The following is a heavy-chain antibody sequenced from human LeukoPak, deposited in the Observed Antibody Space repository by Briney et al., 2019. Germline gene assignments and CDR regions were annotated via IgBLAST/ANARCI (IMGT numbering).Heavy chain of an antibody. Sequence: GGSLRLSCEASGFTFSSYAMDWVRQAAGKGLDWVSPINGRGVSTFHADSVKGRFTISRDNSKTTLYLQMNSLRAEDTAVYYCAKHKGSGSYYLYSFDYWGQGTLVSVSS. CDR3: AKHKGSGSYYLYSFDY. CDR2: INGRGVST. V-gene: IGHV3-23*01. D-gene: IGHD3-10*01. CDR1: GFTFSSYA. J-gene: IGHJ4*02.